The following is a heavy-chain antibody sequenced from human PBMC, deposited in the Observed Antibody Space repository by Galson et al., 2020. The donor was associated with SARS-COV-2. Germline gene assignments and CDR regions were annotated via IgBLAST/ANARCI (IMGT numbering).Heavy chain of an antibody. CDR3: ARDASWAMFGMDV. D-gene: IGHD1-26*01. J-gene: IGHJ6*02. V-gene: IGHV3-21*06. CDR1: GFPFSSYS. Sequence: GGSLRLSCAVSGFPFSSYSLNWVRQATGKGLEWVSSISSTSDYIYYADSVKGRFTISRDNAKNSLYLQMNSLRAEDTAVYYCARDASWAMFGMDVWGQGTTVTVSS. CDR2: ISSTSDYI.